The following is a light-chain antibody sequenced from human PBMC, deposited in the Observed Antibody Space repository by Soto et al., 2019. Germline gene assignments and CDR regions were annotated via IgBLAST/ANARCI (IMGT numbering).Light chain of an antibody. Sequence: EIVLTQSPATLSLSPGERATLSCRASQSVSSYLAWYQQKPGQAPRLLIYDASNRATGIPARFSGSGSGTDLSLTISSLTPEDLAVYYCQQRSNWPTFGQGTKVEIK. CDR2: DAS. J-gene: IGKJ1*01. CDR3: QQRSNWPT. CDR1: QSVSSY. V-gene: IGKV3-11*01.